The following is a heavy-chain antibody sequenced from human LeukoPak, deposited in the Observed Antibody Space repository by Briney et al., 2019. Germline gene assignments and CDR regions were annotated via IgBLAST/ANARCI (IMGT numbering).Heavy chain of an antibody. V-gene: IGHV4-34*01. CDR1: GGSFSDYN. J-gene: IGHJ4*02. Sequence: PSETLSLTCAIYGGSFSDYNWSWIRQPPGKGLEWIGEINHSGSTNYNPSLTSRVTMSVDTSKNQFSLKLSSVTAADTAVYYCARGPRRDFGPSGFYYNYWGQGTRVTVSS. D-gene: IGHD3-22*01. CDR2: INHSGST. CDR3: ARGPRRDFGPSGFYYNY.